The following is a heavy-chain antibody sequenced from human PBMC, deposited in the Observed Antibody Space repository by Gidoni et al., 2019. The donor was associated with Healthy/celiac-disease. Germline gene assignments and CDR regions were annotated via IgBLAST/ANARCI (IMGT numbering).Heavy chain of an antibody. Sequence: QVQLVESGGGVVQPGRSLRLSCAASVFTFSSYGMHWVRQAPGKGLEWVAVISYDGSNKYYADSVKGRFTISRDNSKNTLYLQMNSLRAEDTAVYYCAKAPIVGATTYFDYWGQGTLVTVSS. J-gene: IGHJ4*02. D-gene: IGHD1-26*01. CDR2: ISYDGSNK. CDR1: VFTFSSYG. CDR3: AKAPIVGATTYFDY. V-gene: IGHV3-30*18.